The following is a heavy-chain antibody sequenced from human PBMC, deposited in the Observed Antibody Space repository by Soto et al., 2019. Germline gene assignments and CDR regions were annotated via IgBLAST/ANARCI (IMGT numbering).Heavy chain of an antibody. Sequence: SETLSLTCTVSGGSISSSSYYWGWIRQPPGKGLEWIGSMYYSGSTYYNPSLKSRVTISIDTSKNQISLMLSSVTAADTAVYYCARHLYSGYVLGDYWGQGTLVTVSS. D-gene: IGHD5-12*01. CDR2: MYYSGST. V-gene: IGHV4-39*01. CDR3: ARHLYSGYVLGDY. CDR1: GGSISSSSYY. J-gene: IGHJ4*02.